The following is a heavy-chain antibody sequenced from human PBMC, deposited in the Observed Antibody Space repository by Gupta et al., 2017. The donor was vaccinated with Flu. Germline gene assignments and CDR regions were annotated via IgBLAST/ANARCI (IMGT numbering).Heavy chain of an antibody. J-gene: IGHJ4*02. D-gene: IGHD3-10*01. V-gene: IGHV1-69*01. CDR2: IIPVFGTG. Sequence: GQGLEWMGGIIPVFGTGNYAQNFQGRVTITADESTSTAYMELNSLRSDDTAVYFCARHRSYYGSGSYFNSLLYWGQGTLVTVSS. CDR3: ARHRSYYGSGSYFNSLLY.